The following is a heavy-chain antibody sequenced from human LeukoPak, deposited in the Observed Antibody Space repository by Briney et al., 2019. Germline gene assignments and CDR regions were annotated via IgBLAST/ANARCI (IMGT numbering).Heavy chain of an antibody. CDR2: INPDSGDS. Sequence: EASVNVSCKASGYTLTSYGISWVRQAPGQGLEWMGWINPDSGDSNYAQKLQGRVTMTRDTSISTAYMELSSLTSDDTALYYCTRERINSGSYSEALDYWGQGTLVTVSS. V-gene: IGHV1-18*01. J-gene: IGHJ4*02. CDR1: GYTLTSYG. CDR3: TRERINSGSYSEALDY. D-gene: IGHD1-26*01.